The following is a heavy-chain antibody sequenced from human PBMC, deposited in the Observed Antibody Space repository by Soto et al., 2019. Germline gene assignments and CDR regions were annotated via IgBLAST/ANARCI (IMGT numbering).Heavy chain of an antibody. CDR3: ARDSNTYRDYYHGMDV. V-gene: IGHV3-30-3*01. D-gene: IGHD3-10*02. CDR1: GFPLSSHA. CDR2: ISYDGTNK. J-gene: IGHJ6*02. Sequence: GGALRLSCAASGFPLSSHAIYWVRQAPGKGLEWVALISYDGTNKQYADSVKGRLIVSRDDSTNTLSLQMNSLRPEDTAVYHCARDSNTYRDYYHGMDVWGQGTTVTVSS.